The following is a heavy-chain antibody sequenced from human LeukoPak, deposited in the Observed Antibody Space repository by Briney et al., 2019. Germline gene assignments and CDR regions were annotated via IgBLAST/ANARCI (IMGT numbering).Heavy chain of an antibody. Sequence: ASVKVSCKASGYPFTNYGISWVRQAPGQGLEWMGWVSAHNGDTHYAQKLQGRVTMTTDTSTTTAYMELRSLSSDDTAFYYCTRAYCSAGSCYDGGYWGQGTLVTVSS. D-gene: IGHD2-15*01. CDR2: VSAHNGDT. CDR1: GYPFTNYG. V-gene: IGHV1-18*01. J-gene: IGHJ4*02. CDR3: TRAYCSAGSCYDGGY.